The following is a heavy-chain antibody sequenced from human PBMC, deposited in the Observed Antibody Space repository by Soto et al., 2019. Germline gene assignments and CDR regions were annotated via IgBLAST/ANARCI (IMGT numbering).Heavy chain of an antibody. CDR1: GGSISTGGYY. CDR3: ARSFGLAAAGPFDY. D-gene: IGHD6-13*01. CDR2: IYYSGST. Sequence: QVQLQESGPGLVKPSQTLSLTCTVSGGSISTGGYYWSWIRQHPGKVLEWMGYIYYSGSTYYNPSLKSRVTLSVDTSKKQFSRKRSSVTAADTAVYYCARSFGLAAAGPFDYWGQGTLVTVSS. V-gene: IGHV4-31*03. J-gene: IGHJ4*02.